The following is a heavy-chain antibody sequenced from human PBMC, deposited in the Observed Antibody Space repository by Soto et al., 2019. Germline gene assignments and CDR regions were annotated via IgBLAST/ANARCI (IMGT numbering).Heavy chain of an antibody. CDR2: ISNNGDNT. Sequence: EVQLLESGGGLIQPGGSLRLSCAASGFTFSSYAMSWVRQAPGKGLEWVSAISNNGDNTYYPDAVKGRFTISRDDSKNTLYLQMNSLRAEDTAVYSCAKVAAQYSDNWYPAFDIWGQGTTVAVSS. V-gene: IGHV3-23*01. CDR1: GFTFSSYA. D-gene: IGHD6-13*01. CDR3: AKVAAQYSDNWYPAFDI. J-gene: IGHJ3*02.